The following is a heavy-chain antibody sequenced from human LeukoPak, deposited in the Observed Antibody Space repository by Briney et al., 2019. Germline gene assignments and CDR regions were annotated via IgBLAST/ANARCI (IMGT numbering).Heavy chain of an antibody. CDR3: AKGGSEYCSGGSCYTRDY. J-gene: IGHJ4*02. Sequence: GGSLRLSCVASGFTFSSYAMSWVRQDPGKGLEWVSAISGSGGSTYYPDSVKGRFTISRDNSKNMLYLQMNTLRAEDTAVYYCAKGGSEYCSGGSCYTRDYWGQGTLVTVSS. CDR2: ISGSGGST. V-gene: IGHV3-23*01. CDR1: GFTFSSYA. D-gene: IGHD2-15*01.